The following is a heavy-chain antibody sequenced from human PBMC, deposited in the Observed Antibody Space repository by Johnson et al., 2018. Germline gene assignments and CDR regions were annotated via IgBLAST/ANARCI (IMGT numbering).Heavy chain of an antibody. Sequence: VQLVQSGGGLVQPGGSLRLSCAASGFTFSSYWMSWVRQAPGKGLEWVANIKQDGSEKYDVDSVKGRFTISRDNAKNSLYLQMNSLRAEDTAVYYCAKERGSSWYTLRDYYYYMDVWGKGTTVTVS. V-gene: IGHV3-7*01. J-gene: IGHJ6*03. CDR2: IKQDGSEK. CDR3: AKERGSSWYTLRDYYYYMDV. D-gene: IGHD6-13*01. CDR1: GFTFSSYW.